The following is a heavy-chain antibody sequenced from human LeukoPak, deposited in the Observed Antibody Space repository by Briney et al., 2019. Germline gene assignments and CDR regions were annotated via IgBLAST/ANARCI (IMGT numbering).Heavy chain of an antibody. V-gene: IGHV1-24*01. J-gene: IGHJ1*01. CDR2: LDPVDGET. D-gene: IGHD3-10*01. CDR1: GYTLNALS. Sequence: GASVKVSCKASGYTLNALSIHWVRQAPGKGLEWMGGLDPVDGETIYAQRFQGRVTMTEDTSTGTAYLDLRSLRSDDTAVYYCTTSRRFYYGSGTFQYWGQGTLLTVSS. CDR3: TTSRRFYYGSGTFQY.